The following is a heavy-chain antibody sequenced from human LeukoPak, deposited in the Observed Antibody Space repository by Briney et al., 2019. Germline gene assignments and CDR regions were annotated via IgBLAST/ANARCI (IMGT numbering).Heavy chain of an antibody. D-gene: IGHD3-10*01. J-gene: IGHJ4*02. Sequence: GGSLRLSCAASGFTFTTYWMHWVRQAPGKGLEWVAVISYDGSNKYYADSVKGRFTISRDNSKNTLYLQMNSLRAEDTAVYYCAKDSRVAVTMVRGTLDYWGQGTLVTVSS. CDR2: ISYDGSNK. V-gene: IGHV3-30*18. CDR1: GFTFTTYW. CDR3: AKDSRVAVTMVRGTLDY.